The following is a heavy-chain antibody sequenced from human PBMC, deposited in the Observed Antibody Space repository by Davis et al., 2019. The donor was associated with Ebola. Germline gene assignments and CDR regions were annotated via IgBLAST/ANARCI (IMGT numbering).Heavy chain of an antibody. CDR2: IIPFFDTT. CDR3: ARDLRDSSGYYGSYYYMDV. CDR1: GGTFSSYA. D-gene: IGHD3-22*01. Sequence: SVKVSCKASGGTFSSYAISWVRQAPGQGLEWMGGIIPFFDTTNYAQKFQGRVTITADESTSTAYMELSSLRSEDTAVYYCARDLRDSSGYYGSYYYMDVWGKGTTVTVSS. J-gene: IGHJ6*03. V-gene: IGHV1-69*13.